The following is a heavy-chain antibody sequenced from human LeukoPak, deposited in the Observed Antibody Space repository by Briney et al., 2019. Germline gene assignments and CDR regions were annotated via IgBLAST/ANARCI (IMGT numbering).Heavy chain of an antibody. CDR3: ARELGYCSGASCYFKYYGMDV. CDR2: IGASGGGS. J-gene: IGHJ6*02. V-gene: IGHV3-23*01. CDR1: GFAFSSYA. D-gene: IGHD2-15*01. Sequence: PGGSLGLSCAASGFAFSSYAMTWVRQAPGKGLEWVSGIGASGGGSYYADSVKGRFTISRDNSKNTLYLQMNSLRAEDTAVYYCARELGYCSGASCYFKYYGMDVWGQGTTVTVFS.